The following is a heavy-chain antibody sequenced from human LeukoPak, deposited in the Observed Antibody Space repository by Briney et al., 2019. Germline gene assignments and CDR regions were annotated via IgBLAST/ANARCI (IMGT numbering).Heavy chain of an antibody. Sequence: KPGGSLRLSCAASGFTFSSYSMNWVRQAPGKGLEWVSSISSSSSYIYYADSVKGRFTISRDNAKNSLYLQMNSLSAEDTAVYYCARLIAAAGKVWFDPWGQGTLVTVSS. CDR2: ISSSSSYI. D-gene: IGHD6-13*01. CDR3: ARLIAAAGKVWFDP. V-gene: IGHV3-21*01. CDR1: GFTFSSYS. J-gene: IGHJ5*02.